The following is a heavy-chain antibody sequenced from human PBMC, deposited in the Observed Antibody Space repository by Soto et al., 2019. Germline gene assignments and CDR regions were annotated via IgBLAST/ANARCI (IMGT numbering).Heavy chain of an antibody. J-gene: IGHJ4*02. V-gene: IGHV3-23*01. D-gene: IGHD2-21*01. CDR3: AKVTGVVDPFDY. CDR1: GFTFSKWA. Sequence: SLRLCCAGAGFTFSKWAMSWVRQAPGQGLEWVSAISVGGSSTYYADSVKGRFTISRDNSKNTLYLQMNSLRAEDTAIYYCAKVTGVVDPFDYWGQGTLVIVSS. CDR2: ISVGGSST.